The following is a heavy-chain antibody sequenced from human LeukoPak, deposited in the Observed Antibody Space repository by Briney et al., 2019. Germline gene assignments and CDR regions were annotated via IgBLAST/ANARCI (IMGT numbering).Heavy chain of an antibody. J-gene: IGHJ4*02. CDR3: TTRGYSPEHPRYFDY. CDR2: IRSKANSYAT. V-gene: IGHV3-73*01. CDR1: GFTFSGSA. Sequence: SGGSLRLSCAASGFTFSGSAMHWVRQASGKGLEWVGRIRSKANSYATAYAASVKGRFTISRDDSKNTAYLQMNSLKTEDTAVYYCTTRGYSPEHPRYFDYWGQGTLVTVSS. D-gene: IGHD5-18*01.